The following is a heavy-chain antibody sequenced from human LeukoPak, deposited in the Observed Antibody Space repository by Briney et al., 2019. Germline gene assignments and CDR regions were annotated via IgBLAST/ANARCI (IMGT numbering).Heavy chain of an antibody. V-gene: IGHV1-69*05. Sequence: SVKVSCMASGGTFSSYAISWVRQAPGQGLEWMGRIIPIFGTANYAQKFQGRVTITTDESTSTAYMELSSLRSEDTAVYYCARGLPSSGLVYWGQGTLVTVSS. CDR2: IIPIFGTA. CDR1: GGTFSSYA. D-gene: IGHD6-19*01. J-gene: IGHJ4*02. CDR3: ARGLPSSGLVY.